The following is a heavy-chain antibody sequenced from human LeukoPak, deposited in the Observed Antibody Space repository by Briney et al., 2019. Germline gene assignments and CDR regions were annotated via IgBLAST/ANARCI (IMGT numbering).Heavy chain of an antibody. CDR2: IYYSGST. CDR1: GGSISSYY. J-gene: IGHJ4*02. CDR3: ARQQLRTMASFDY. D-gene: IGHD4/OR15-4a*01. Sequence: PSETLSLTCTVSGGSISSYYWSWIRQPPGKGLEWIGYIYYSGSTNYNPSLKSRVTISVDTSKNQFSLKLNSVTAADTAVYYCARQQLRTMASFDYWGQGILVTVSS. V-gene: IGHV4-59*08.